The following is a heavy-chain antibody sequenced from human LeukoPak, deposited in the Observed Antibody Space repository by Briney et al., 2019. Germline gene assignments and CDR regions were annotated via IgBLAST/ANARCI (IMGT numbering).Heavy chain of an antibody. D-gene: IGHD2-15*01. V-gene: IGHV3-53*01. CDR2: IYSGGST. J-gene: IGHJ3*02. CDR1: GFTVSSNY. Sequence: GGSLRLSCAASGFTVSSNYMSWVRQAPGKGLEWVSVIYSGGSTYYADSVKGRFTISRDNSKNTLYLQMNSLRAEDTAVYYCARDLDTHPYCSGGSCYSGSDAFDIWGQGTMVTVSS. CDR3: ARDLDTHPYCSGGSCYSGSDAFDI.